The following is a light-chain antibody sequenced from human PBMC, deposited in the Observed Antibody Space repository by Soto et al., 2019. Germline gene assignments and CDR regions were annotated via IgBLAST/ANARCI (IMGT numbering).Light chain of an antibody. V-gene: IGKV1-39*01. CDR3: QQSYSSPLT. CDR1: QNISSY. J-gene: IGKJ4*01. Sequence: DIQMTQSPSSLSASVGDRVTITCRASQNISSYLNWYQQKPGKAPSLLIYAASRLRSGVPSRFSGSGSGTDFPLTISSLQPEDFATYYCQQSYSSPLTFGGGTKVEIK. CDR2: AAS.